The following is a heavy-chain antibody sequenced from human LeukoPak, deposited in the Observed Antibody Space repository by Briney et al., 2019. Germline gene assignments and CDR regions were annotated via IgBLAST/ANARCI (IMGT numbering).Heavy chain of an antibody. Sequence: LSLTCAVYGGSFSGYYWSWIRQAPGKGLEWVSYISSSSSTIYYADSVKGRFTISRDNAKNSLYLQMNSLRDEDTAVYYCASRLDYWGQGTLVTVSS. V-gene: IGHV3-11*04. CDR3: ASRLDY. CDR1: GGSFSGYY. J-gene: IGHJ4*02. CDR2: ISSSSSTI.